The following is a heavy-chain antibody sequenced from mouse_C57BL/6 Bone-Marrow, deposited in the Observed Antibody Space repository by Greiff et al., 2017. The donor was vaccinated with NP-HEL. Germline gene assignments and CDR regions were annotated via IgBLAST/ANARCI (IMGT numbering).Heavy chain of an antibody. CDR3: ARAVLSYWYFDV. V-gene: IGHV1-19*01. CDR1: GYTFTDYY. Sequence: VQLQQSGPVLVKPGASVKMSCKASGYTFTDYYMNWVKQSHGKSLEWIGVINPYNGGTSYNQTFKGKATLTVDKSSSTAYMELNSLTSEDSAVYYCARAVLSYWYFDVWGTGTTVTVSS. J-gene: IGHJ1*03. CDR2: INPYNGGT.